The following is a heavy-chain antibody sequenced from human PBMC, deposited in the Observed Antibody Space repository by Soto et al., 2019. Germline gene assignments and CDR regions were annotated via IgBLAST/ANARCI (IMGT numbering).Heavy chain of an antibody. V-gene: IGHV3-11*06. CDR3: VRGGGGGLFDP. J-gene: IGHJ5*02. CDR2: ISPGSRYP. Sequence: GGSLRLSCAGSGFTFGDSYMSWIRQAPGKGLEWLSYISPGSRYPAYADSVKGRFTISRDNAKRSLYLQMTSLTAEDTAIYYCVRGGGGGLFDPWGQGTMVTVSS. D-gene: IGHD2-15*01. CDR1: GFTFGDSY.